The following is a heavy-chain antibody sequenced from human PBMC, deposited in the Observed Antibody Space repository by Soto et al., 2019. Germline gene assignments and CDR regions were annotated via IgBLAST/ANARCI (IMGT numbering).Heavy chain of an antibody. Sequence: QVQLVESGGGVVQPGRSLRLSCAASGFTFSSYAMHWVRQAPGKGLEWVAVISYDGSNKYYADSVKGRFTISRDNSKNTLYLQMNSLRAEDTAVYYCARGGFLEWLGADYWGQGTLVTVSS. CDR1: GFTFSSYA. D-gene: IGHD3-3*01. CDR3: ARGGFLEWLGADY. CDR2: ISYDGSNK. J-gene: IGHJ4*02. V-gene: IGHV3-30-3*01.